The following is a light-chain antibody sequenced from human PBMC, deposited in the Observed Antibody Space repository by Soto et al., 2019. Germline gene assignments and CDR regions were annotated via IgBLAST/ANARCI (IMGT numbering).Light chain of an antibody. CDR3: QQYNTYST. V-gene: IGKV1-5*01. CDR1: QSISRW. CDR2: DAS. Sequence: DIQMTQSQASLSASVGDTVTITCRASQSISRWLAWYQQKPGKAPQALIYDASSLKSGVPSRFSGNGSGTEFTLTISSLQPDDFATYYCQQYNTYSTFGQGTRLEIK. J-gene: IGKJ5*01.